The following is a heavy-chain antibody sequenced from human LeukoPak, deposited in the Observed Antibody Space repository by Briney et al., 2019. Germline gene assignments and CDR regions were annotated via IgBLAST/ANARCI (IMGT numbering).Heavy chain of an antibody. Sequence: GGSLRLSCAASGFTFSSYGMHWVRQAPGMGLEWVAFIRYDGSNKYYADSVKGRFTISRDNSKNTLYLQMNSLRAEDTAVYYCAKDPSGSSSWHFQHWGQGTLVTVSS. CDR3: AKDPSGSSSWHFQH. V-gene: IGHV3-30*02. CDR1: GFTFSSYG. D-gene: IGHD6-13*01. CDR2: IRYDGSNK. J-gene: IGHJ1*01.